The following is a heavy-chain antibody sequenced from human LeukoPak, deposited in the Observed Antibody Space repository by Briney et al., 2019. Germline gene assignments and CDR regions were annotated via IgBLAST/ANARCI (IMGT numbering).Heavy chain of an antibody. CDR3: ARSHMVETRQGDFDY. CDR1: GYTFTSYG. D-gene: IGHD5-24*01. V-gene: IGHV1-18*01. J-gene: IGHJ4*02. CDR2: ISAYNGNT. Sequence: VASVKVSCKASGYTFTSYGISWVRQAPGQGLEWMGWISAYNGNTNYAQKLQGRVTMTTDTSTSTAYMELRSLRSDDTAVYYCARSHMVETRQGDFDYWGQGTLVTVSS.